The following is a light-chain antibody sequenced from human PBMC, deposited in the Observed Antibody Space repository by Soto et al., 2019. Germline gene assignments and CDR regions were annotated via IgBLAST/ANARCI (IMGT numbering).Light chain of an antibody. Sequence: QSVLTQPPSVSGAPGQRVTISCTGSGSNIGAGYDVHWHQHLPGTAPKLLIYTNINRPSGVPDRFSASKSGTSASLAITGLQAGDEADYYCQSYDSSLSGVVFGGGTKLTVL. J-gene: IGLJ2*01. CDR3: QSYDSSLSGVV. CDR1: GSNIGAGYD. CDR2: TNI. V-gene: IGLV1-40*01.